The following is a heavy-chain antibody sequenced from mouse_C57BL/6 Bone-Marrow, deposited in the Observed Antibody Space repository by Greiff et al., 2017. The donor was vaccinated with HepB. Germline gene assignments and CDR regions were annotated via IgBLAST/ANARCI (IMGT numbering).Heavy chain of an antibody. V-gene: IGHV5-6*01. J-gene: IGHJ4*01. CDR2: ISSGGSYT. CDR3: ARWGYYYAMDY. CDR1: GFTFSSYG. Sequence: EVQLVESGADLVKPGASLKLSCAASGFTFSSYGMPWVRQTPDKRLEWVGTISSGGSYTYYPDSVKGRITIARDNAKNTLYLQMSSLTSEDTAVYYCARWGYYYAMDYWGRGTSVTVSA.